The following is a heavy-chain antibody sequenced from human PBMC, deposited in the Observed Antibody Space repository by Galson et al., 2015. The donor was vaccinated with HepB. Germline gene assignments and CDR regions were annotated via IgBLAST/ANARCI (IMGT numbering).Heavy chain of an antibody. V-gene: IGHV3-23*01. CDR1: GFTFSSYA. Sequence: SLRLSCAASGFTFSSYAMSWVRQAPGKGLEWVSAISGSGGSTYYADSVKGRFTISRGNSKNTLYLQMNSLRAEDTAVYYCAKDLEGYCSGGSCYPFDYWGQGTLVTVSS. CDR2: ISGSGGST. J-gene: IGHJ4*02. CDR3: AKDLEGYCSGGSCYPFDY. D-gene: IGHD2-15*01.